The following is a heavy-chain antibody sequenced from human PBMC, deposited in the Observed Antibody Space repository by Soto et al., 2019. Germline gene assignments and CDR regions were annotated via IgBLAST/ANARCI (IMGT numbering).Heavy chain of an antibody. J-gene: IGHJ4*02. Sequence: GSLRLSCAASDFSLSPYWMHWVRQVPGRGLEWVARLSSDGFGAAYADSVKGRFFISRDIARNTLSLHMNSLRADDTAVYYCAKDMGGPGYWGRGTSVTVSS. CDR1: DFSLSPYW. CDR3: AKDMGGPGY. CDR2: LSSDGFGA. V-gene: IGHV3-74*03. D-gene: IGHD3-16*01.